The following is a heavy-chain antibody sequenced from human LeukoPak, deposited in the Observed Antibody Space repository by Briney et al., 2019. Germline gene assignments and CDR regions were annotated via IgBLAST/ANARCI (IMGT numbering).Heavy chain of an antibody. CDR1: GGSIINYY. Sequence: PSETLSLTCTVSGGSIINYYWSWIRQPAGKGLEWIGRIYTRGTTNYNPSLKSRVTMSVDTSTNQFSLELTSVTAADTAVYYCARGGGDGSYWPYDYWGQGTLVTVSS. V-gene: IGHV4-4*07. D-gene: IGHD1-26*01. CDR3: ARGGGDGSYWPYDY. J-gene: IGHJ4*02. CDR2: IYTRGTT.